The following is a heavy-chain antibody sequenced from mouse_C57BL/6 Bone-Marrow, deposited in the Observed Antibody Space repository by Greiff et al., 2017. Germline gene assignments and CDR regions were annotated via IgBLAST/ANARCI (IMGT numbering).Heavy chain of an antibody. Sequence: QVQLQQPGTELVKPGASVKLSCKASGYTFTSYWMHWVKQRPGQGLEWIGNINPSNGGTNYNEKFKSKVTLTVAKSSSTAYMQLSSLTSEVSAVYYCARRVYYYGSRWDYCDYWGQGTTLTVS. CDR2: INPSNGGT. V-gene: IGHV1-53*01. CDR1: GYTFTSYW. J-gene: IGHJ2*01. D-gene: IGHD1-1*01. CDR3: ARRVYYYGSRWDYCDY.